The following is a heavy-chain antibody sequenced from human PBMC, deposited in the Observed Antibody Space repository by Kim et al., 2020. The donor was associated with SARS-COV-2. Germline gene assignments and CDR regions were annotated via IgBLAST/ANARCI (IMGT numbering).Heavy chain of an antibody. J-gene: IGHJ5*02. Sequence: GGSLRLSCAASGFTFSSYGMHWVRQAPGKGLEWVAVIWYDGSNKYYADSVKGRFTISRDNSKNTLYLQMNSLRAEDTAVYYCARDRGAVADFSPFDPWGQGTLVTVSS. D-gene: IGHD6-19*01. CDR3: ARDRGAVADFSPFDP. CDR1: GFTFSSYG. CDR2: IWYDGSNK. V-gene: IGHV3-33*01.